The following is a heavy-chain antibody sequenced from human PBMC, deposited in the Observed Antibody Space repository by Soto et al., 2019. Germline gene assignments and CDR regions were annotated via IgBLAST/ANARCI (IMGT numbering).Heavy chain of an antibody. Sequence: ASVKVSCKASGYTFTSYAMHWVRQAPGQRLEWMGWINAGNGNTKYSQKFQGRVTITRDTSASTAYMELSSLRSEDTAVYYCAREGYYYYSSGYHAAFYYCAQGSLVPGSS. D-gene: IGHD3-22*01. V-gene: IGHV1-3*01. J-gene: IGHJ4*02. CDR3: AREGYYYYSSGYHAAFYY. CDR1: GYTFTSYA. CDR2: INAGNGNT.